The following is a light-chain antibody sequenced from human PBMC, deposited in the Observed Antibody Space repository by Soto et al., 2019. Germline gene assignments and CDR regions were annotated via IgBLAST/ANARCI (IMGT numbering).Light chain of an antibody. Sequence: EIVMTQSPATLSVSPGERATLSCRARQSVSSNLAWYQQKPGQAPRLLIYGASTRATGIPARFSGSGSGTEFTLTISSLQSEDFAVYFCQQYNNWPPWTFGQATKVEIK. CDR2: GAS. CDR3: QQYNNWPPWT. V-gene: IGKV3-15*01. CDR1: QSVSSN. J-gene: IGKJ1*01.